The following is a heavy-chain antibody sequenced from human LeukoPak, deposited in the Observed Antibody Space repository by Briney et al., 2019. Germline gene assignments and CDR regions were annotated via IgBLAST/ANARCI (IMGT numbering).Heavy chain of an antibody. Sequence: GGSLRLSCAVSGITLSNYGMSWVRQAPGRGLEWVAGISDSGGRTNYADSVKGRFTISRDNPKNTLYLQMNSLRAEDTAVYFCAKLGVVIRFILLGFHKEAYYFDSWGQGALVTVSS. CDR2: ISDSGGRT. J-gene: IGHJ4*02. CDR1: GITLSNYG. D-gene: IGHD3-3*01. CDR3: AKLGVVIRFILLGFHKEAYYFDS. V-gene: IGHV3-23*01.